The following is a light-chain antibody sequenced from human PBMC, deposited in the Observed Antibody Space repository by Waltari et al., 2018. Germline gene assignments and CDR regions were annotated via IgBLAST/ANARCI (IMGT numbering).Light chain of an antibody. V-gene: IGLV2-14*03. CDR3: DSYTSSVTRI. Sequence: QSALTQPASVSGSPGQSITISCTGTSSDVGGYNYVAWFQQYPGKAPKLLIYDVTNRFAGVSNRFSGPKSGNTASLTISGLQAEDEADYYCDSYTSSVTRIFGTGTKVTVL. J-gene: IGLJ1*01. CDR2: DVT. CDR1: SSDVGGYNY.